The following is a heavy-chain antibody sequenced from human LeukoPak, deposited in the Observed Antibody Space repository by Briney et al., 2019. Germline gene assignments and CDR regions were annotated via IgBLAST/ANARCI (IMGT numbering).Heavy chain of an antibody. CDR2: IYPGDSET. CDR3: ARRYWSDAFDI. V-gene: IGHV5-51*01. D-gene: IGHD1-1*01. Sequence: GESLKISCKGSGYSFTSYWIGWVRQMPGKGLEWMGIIYPGDSETRYRPSFQGQATISADKSISTAYLQWSSLRASDTAIYYCARRYWSDAFDIWGQGTMVTVSS. CDR1: GYSFTSYW. J-gene: IGHJ3*02.